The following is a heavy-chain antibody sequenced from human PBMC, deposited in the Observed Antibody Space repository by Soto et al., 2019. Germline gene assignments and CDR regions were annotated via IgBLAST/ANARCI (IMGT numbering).Heavy chain of an antibody. CDR2: ISYDGSTK. Sequence: QVQLVESGGGVVQPGRSLRLSCAASGFTFITYAIHWVRQAPGKGLEWVADISYDGSTKYYADSVKGRFTISRDNSKNTLYRQMNSLRVEDTAVYYCGRSSHDYDSSGYIDYWGQGTLVTVSS. J-gene: IGHJ4*02. CDR1: GFTFITYA. D-gene: IGHD3-22*01. V-gene: IGHV3-30*14. CDR3: GRSSHDYDSSGYIDY.